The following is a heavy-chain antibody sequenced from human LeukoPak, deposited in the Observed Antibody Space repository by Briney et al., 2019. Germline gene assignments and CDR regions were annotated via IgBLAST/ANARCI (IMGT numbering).Heavy chain of an antibody. V-gene: IGHV3-30-3*01. CDR3: ARDRSNFFDP. J-gene: IGHJ5*02. D-gene: IGHD4-11*01. CDR2: ISYDAGNK. Sequence: PGGSLRLSCAASGFTFSGYAMPWVRQAPGKGLEWVAVISYDAGNKYYADSVKGRFTISRDNSQNTLYLQMNSLKPEDTAVYYCARDRSNFFDPWGQGTLVTVSS. CDR1: GFTFSGYA.